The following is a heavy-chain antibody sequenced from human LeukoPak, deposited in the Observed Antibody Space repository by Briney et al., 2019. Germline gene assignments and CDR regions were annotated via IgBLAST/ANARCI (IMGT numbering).Heavy chain of an antibody. V-gene: IGHV3-23*01. CDR1: GFTFTNYP. CDR2: FGHSSDSI. J-gene: IGHJ4*02. Sequence: GGSLRLSCAASGFTFTNYPMSWVRQAPGKGLEWVSSFGHSSDSIYYADSVKGRFTISRDKSKNTLYLQLNSLRVEDTAVYFCATSVGRWWPPLFDFWGQGTLVTVSS. CDR3: ATSVGRWWPPLFDF. D-gene: IGHD2-15*01.